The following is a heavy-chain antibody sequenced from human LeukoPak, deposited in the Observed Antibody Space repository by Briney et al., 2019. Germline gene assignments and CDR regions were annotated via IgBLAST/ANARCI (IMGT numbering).Heavy chain of an antibody. Sequence: GGSLRLSCAASGFTFSSYGMHWVRQAPGKGLEWVAVISYDGSNKYYADSVKGRFTISRDNSKNTLYLQMNSLRAEDTAVYYCARGPTPSYYYGSGSYYSLDFWGQGTLVTVSS. D-gene: IGHD3-10*01. J-gene: IGHJ4*02. CDR1: GFTFSSYG. CDR3: ARGPTPSYYYGSGSYYSLDF. V-gene: IGHV3-30*12. CDR2: ISYDGSNK.